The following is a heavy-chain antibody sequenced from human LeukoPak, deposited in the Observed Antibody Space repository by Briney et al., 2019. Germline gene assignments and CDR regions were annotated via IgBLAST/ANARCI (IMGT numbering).Heavy chain of an antibody. V-gene: IGHV3-66*01. CDR3: ARDGGVGDYGDYEPDY. CDR1: GFTVSSNY. CDR2: IYSGGST. Sequence: PGGSLRLSCAASGFTVSSNYMSWVRQAPGKGLEWVSVIYSGGSTYYADSVKGRFTISRDNSKNTLYLQMNSLRAEDTAVYYCARDGGVGDYGDYEPDYWGQGTLVTVSS. D-gene: IGHD4-17*01. J-gene: IGHJ4*02.